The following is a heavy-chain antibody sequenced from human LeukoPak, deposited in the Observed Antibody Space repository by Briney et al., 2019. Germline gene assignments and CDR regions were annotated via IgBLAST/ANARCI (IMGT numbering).Heavy chain of an antibody. CDR3: ARHRSSWFPSHIDY. CDR2: IYTSGST. V-gene: IGHV4-61*02. J-gene: IGHJ4*02. Sequence: SQTLSLTCTVSGGSISSGSYYWSWIRQPAGKGLEWIGRIYTSGSTNYNPSLKSRVTISVDTSKNQFSLKLSSVTAADTAVYYCARHRSSWFPSHIDYWGQGTLVTVSS. D-gene: IGHD6-13*01. CDR1: GGSISSGSYY.